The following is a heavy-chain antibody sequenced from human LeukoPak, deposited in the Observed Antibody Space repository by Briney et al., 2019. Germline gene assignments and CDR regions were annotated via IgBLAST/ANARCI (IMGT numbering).Heavy chain of an antibody. CDR1: GYTFTSYG. D-gene: IGHD5-18*01. CDR2: ISAYNGNT. Sequence: ASVKVSCKASGYTFTSYGISWVRQAPGQGVEWMGWISAYNGNTNYAQKLQGRVTMTTDTSTSTAYMELRSLRSDDTAVYYCARMVWQLWYFDYWGQGTLVTVSS. J-gene: IGHJ4*02. V-gene: IGHV1-18*01. CDR3: ARMVWQLWYFDY.